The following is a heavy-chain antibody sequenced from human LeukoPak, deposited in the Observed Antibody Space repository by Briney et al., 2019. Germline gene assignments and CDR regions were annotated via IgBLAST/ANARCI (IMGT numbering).Heavy chain of an antibody. CDR1: GYTFTGYY. Sequence: ASVKVSCKASGYTFTGYYMHWVRQAPGQGLEWMGWINPNSGGTNYAQKFQGRVTMTRDTSISTAYLQWSSLKASDTAMYYCARLIGGGGCDYWGQGTLVTVSS. D-gene: IGHD2-15*01. J-gene: IGHJ4*02. CDR3: ARLIGGGGCDY. CDR2: INPNSGGT. V-gene: IGHV1-2*02.